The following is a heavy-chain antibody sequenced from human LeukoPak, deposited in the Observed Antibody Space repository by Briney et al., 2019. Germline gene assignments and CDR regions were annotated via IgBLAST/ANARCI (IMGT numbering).Heavy chain of an antibody. Sequence: SVKVSCKASGGTFSSYAISWVRQAPGQGLEWMGGIIPIFGTASYAQKFQGRVTITADESTSTAYMELSSLRSEDTAVYYCARVLEATHDALDIWGQGTMVTVSS. CDR2: IIPIFGTA. CDR1: GGTFSSYA. D-gene: IGHD5-12*01. J-gene: IGHJ3*02. CDR3: ARVLEATHDALDI. V-gene: IGHV1-69*13.